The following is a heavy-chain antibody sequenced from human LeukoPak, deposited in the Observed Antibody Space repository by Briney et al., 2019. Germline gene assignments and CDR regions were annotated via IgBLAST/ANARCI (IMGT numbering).Heavy chain of an antibody. CDR2: IDPRSGGT. V-gene: IGHV1-2*02. J-gene: IGHJ4*02. CDR3: ATDNYGTLDY. D-gene: IGHD3-16*01. CDR1: GYTFTDYY. Sequence: GASVKVSCKAPGYTFTDYYIHWVRRAPGQGLEWMGWIDPRSGGTRCTQKFQGRVTMTRDTSISTVYLDLSGLTFDDTAVYYCATDNYGTLDYWGQGTLVTVSS.